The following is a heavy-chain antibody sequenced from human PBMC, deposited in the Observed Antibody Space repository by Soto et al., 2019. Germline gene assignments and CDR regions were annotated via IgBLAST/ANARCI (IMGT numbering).Heavy chain of an antibody. CDR3: ARQYSNAFDY. J-gene: IGHJ4*02. D-gene: IGHD1-26*01. Sequence: SETLSLTCTVSGGSTSSSLYQWVWIRQPPGKGLEWIGNIHYSGSTNYNPSLKSRLSISVDTSKNQFSLKLTSVTAADTAVYYCARQYSNAFDYWGQGTLVTVSS. CDR2: IHYSGST. CDR1: GGSTSSSLYQ. V-gene: IGHV4-39*01.